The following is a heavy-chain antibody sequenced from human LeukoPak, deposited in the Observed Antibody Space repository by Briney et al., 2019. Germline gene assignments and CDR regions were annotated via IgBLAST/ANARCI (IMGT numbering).Heavy chain of an antibody. CDR2: IRNKANSYTT. J-gene: IGHJ4*02. CDR1: GFTFSNFA. Sequence: PGGSLRLSCAASGFTFSNFAMSWVRQAPGKGLEWVGRIRNKANSYTTDYAASVKGRFTISRDDSKNSLYLQMNSLKTEDTAVYYCARARYCAVGTCYKDYWGQGTLVTVSS. D-gene: IGHD2-15*01. V-gene: IGHV3-72*01. CDR3: ARARYCAVGTCYKDY.